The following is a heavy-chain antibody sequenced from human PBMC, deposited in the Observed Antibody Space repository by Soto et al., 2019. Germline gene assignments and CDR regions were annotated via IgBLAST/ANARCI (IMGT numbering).Heavy chain of an antibody. Sequence: SETLSLTCTVSGGSISSGGYYWSWIRQHPGKGLEWMGYIYYSGSTDYNPSLKSRVTIAVDTSKNQFSLKLSSVTAADTAVYYCARAGGLVIVRSLYYGMDVWGQGTTVTVSS. D-gene: IGHD2-21*01. CDR2: IYYSGST. CDR1: GGSISSGGYY. V-gene: IGHV4-31*03. J-gene: IGHJ6*02. CDR3: ARAGGLVIVRSLYYGMDV.